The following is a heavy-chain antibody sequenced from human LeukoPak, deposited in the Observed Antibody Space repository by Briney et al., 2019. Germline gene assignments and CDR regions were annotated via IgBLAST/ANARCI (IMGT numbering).Heavy chain of an antibody. J-gene: IGHJ6*04. CDR2: IIPIFGTA. CDR3: ARREVKAAPDDYYYGMDV. Sequence: ASVKVSCKASGGTFSSYAISWVRQAPGQGFEWMGGIIPIFGTANYAQKFQGRVTITADESTSTAYMELSSLRSEDTAVYYCARREVKAAPDDYYYGMDVWGKGTTVTVSS. CDR1: GGTFSSYA. D-gene: IGHD6-13*01. V-gene: IGHV1-69*01.